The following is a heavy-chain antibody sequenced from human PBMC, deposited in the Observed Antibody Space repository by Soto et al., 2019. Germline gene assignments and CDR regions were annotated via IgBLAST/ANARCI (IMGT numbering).Heavy chain of an antibody. CDR3: ARRDCGSDYGLCYFDY. D-gene: IGHD4-17*01. CDR2: IYYSGST. V-gene: IGHV4-39*01. Sequence: QLQLQESGPGLVKPSETLSLTCTVSGGSISSSSYYWGWIRQPPGKGLEWIGSIYYSGSTYYNPSLKSRVTISVDTSKNQFSLKLSSVTAADTAVYYCARRDCGSDYGLCYFDYWGQGTLVTVSS. J-gene: IGHJ4*02. CDR1: GGSISSSSYY.